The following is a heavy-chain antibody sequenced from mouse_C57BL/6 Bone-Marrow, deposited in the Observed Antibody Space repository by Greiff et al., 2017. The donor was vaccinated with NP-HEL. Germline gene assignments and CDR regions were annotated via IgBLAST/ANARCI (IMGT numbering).Heavy chain of an antibody. V-gene: IGHV5-16*01. CDR3: AREGGLRQRTCAMDY. CDR2: INDDGSST. D-gene: IGHD2-4*01. CDR1: GFTFSDYS. J-gene: IGHJ4*01. Sequence: EVQLVESEGGLVQPGSSMKLSCTASGFTFSDYSMAWVRQVPEKGLEWVANINDDGSSTYYPDSLKGRFIISRDNAKNILYLQMSSLKSEDTATYYCAREGGLRQRTCAMDYWDQGTAVTVSS.